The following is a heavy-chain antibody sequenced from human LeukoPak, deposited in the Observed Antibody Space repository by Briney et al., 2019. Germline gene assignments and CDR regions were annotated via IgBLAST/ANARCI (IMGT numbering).Heavy chain of an antibody. Sequence: SGGSLRLSCVVSGFTFSSDWMTWVRQAPGKGLEWVANIKEDGSESYYVDSVKGRLTISRDNTENSLYLQMNSLRAEDTAVYYCARFPRDPWRFDYWGQGTLVSVSS. CDR2: IKEDGSES. V-gene: IGHV3-7*03. CDR3: ARFPRDPWRFDY. J-gene: IGHJ4*02. D-gene: IGHD5-12*01. CDR1: GFTFSSDW.